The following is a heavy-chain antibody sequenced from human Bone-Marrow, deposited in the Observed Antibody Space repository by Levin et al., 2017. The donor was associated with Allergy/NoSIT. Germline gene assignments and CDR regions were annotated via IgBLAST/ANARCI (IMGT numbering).Heavy chain of an antibody. J-gene: IGHJ4*02. D-gene: IGHD6-19*01. Sequence: GESLKISCAASGFTFNLYWMNWVRQAPGKGLEWVANIEKDGNEKHYVDSVEGGFTISRDNAKNVLYLEMSSLRVEDTALYYCGTDVGIAVADRNYWGQGVLVTVSS. CDR1: GFTFNLYW. V-gene: IGHV3-7*01. CDR3: GTDVGIAVADRNY. CDR2: IEKDGNEK.